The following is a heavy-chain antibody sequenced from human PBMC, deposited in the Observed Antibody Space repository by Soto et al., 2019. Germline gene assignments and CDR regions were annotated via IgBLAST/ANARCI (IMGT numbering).Heavy chain of an antibody. CDR3: ARVLQDSVYDHRSGFDAFDI. Sequence: ASVKVSCKASGYTFTSYYMHWVRRAPGQGLEWMGIVNPSGGSTSYAQKFQGRVTMSRDTSTSTVYMELSSLRSEDTAVYYCARVLQDSVYDHRSGFDAFDIWGQGTMVTVSS. J-gene: IGHJ3*02. D-gene: IGHD3-3*01. CDR2: VNPSGGST. V-gene: IGHV1-46*01. CDR1: GYTFTSYY.